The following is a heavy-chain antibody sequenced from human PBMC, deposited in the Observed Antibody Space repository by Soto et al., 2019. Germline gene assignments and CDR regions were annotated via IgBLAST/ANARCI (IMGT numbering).Heavy chain of an antibody. V-gene: IGHV1-18*01. Sequence: GASVKVSSKASGYTITSYGISWVRQAPGQGLEWMGWISAYNGNTNYAQKLQGRVTMTTDTSTSTAYMELRSLRSDDTAVYYCARAEQGGYRYGYTYYYYGMDVRGQGTTVTVSS. CDR3: ARAEQGGYRYGYTYYYYGMDV. CDR2: ISAYNGNT. CDR1: GYTITSYG. J-gene: IGHJ6*02. D-gene: IGHD5-18*01.